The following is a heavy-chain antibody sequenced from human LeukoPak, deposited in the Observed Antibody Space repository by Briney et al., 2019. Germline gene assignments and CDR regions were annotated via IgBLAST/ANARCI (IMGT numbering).Heavy chain of an antibody. J-gene: IGHJ4*02. V-gene: IGHV1-46*01. CDR3: AREQVGGYSYGLDY. D-gene: IGHD5-18*01. CDR1: GYTFTIYY. Sequence: ASVTVSCKASGYTFTIYYVHWVRQAPGQGLEWMTRINPNGGSTRYAQRFQGRVTMTRDTSTSTVYMELSSLRSEDTAVYYCAREQVGGYSYGLDYWGQGTLVTVSS. CDR2: INPNGGST.